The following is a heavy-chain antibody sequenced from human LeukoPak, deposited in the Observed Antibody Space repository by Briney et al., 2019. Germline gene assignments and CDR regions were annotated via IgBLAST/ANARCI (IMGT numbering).Heavy chain of an antibody. V-gene: IGHV1-18*01. CDR2: ISAYNGNT. Sequence: PWASVKVSCKASGYTFTSYGISWVRQAPGQGLEWMGWISAYNGNTNYAQKLQGRVTMATDTSTSTAYMELRSLRSEDTAIYYCARDNSVGDNAWWFDPWGQGTLVTVSS. J-gene: IGHJ5*02. CDR1: GYTFTSYG. D-gene: IGHD1-26*01. CDR3: ARDNSVGDNAWWFDP.